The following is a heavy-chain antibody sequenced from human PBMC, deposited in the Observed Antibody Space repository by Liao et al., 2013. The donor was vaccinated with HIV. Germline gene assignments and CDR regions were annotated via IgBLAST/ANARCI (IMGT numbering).Heavy chain of an antibody. Sequence: QVQLQESGPGLVKPSETLSLICTVSGVSISGYSWRWIRQPAGKGLESIGRIYTSGTTNYNPSLKSRVTMSVDTSKSQFSLKLQSVTAADTAMYYCASDRGYSYGVFDFWGQGILVTVSS. CDR2: IYTSGTT. CDR1: GVSISGYS. V-gene: IGHV4-4*07. D-gene: IGHD5-18*01. CDR3: ASDRGYSYGVFDF. J-gene: IGHJ4*02.